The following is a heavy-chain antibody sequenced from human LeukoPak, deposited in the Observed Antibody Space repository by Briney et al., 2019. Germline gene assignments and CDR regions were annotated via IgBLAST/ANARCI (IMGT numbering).Heavy chain of an antibody. J-gene: IGHJ3*02. CDR1: GYTFTCYF. CDR3: ARGSSGWFFDAFDI. Sequence: ASVKVSCKASGYTFTCYFIHWVRQAPGQGLEWMGWINPNNYDTNYAQKFQVRVTMTRDTSITTAYMELSRLRSDDTAVYYCARGSSGWFFDAFDIWGQGTMVTVSS. V-gene: IGHV1-2*02. D-gene: IGHD6-19*01. CDR2: INPNNYDT.